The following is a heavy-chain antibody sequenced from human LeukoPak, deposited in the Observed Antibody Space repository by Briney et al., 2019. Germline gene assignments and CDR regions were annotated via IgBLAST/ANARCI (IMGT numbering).Heavy chain of an antibody. D-gene: IGHD3-3*01. Sequence: PGGSLRLSCAASGFTFSSYGMHWVRQAPGKGLEWVAFIRYDGSNKYYADSVKGRFTISRDNSKNTLYLQMNSLRAEDTAVYYCAKDARVHHNWFDHWGQGTLVTVSS. V-gene: IGHV3-30*02. CDR3: AKDARVHHNWFDH. J-gene: IGHJ5*02. CDR2: IRYDGSNK. CDR1: GFTFSSYG.